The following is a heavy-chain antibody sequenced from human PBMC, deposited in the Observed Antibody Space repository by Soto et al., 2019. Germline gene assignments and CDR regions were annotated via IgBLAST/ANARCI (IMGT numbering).Heavy chain of an antibody. J-gene: IGHJ5*02. V-gene: IGHV1-69*01. CDR2: IIPIFGTA. CDR1: GGTFSSYA. D-gene: IGHD3-22*01. Sequence: QVQLLKSGAEVKKPGSSVKVSCKASGGTFSSYAISWVRQAPGQGLEWMGGIIPIFGTANSAQKFQGRVTITADESTRTAYMELSSLGSEDTAVYYCAAHCDSSGYYYLIPFDPWGQGTLVTVSS. CDR3: AAHCDSSGYYYLIPFDP.